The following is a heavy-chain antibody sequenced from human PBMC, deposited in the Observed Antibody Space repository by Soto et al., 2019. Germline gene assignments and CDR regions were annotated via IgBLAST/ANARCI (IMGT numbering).Heavy chain of an antibody. V-gene: IGHV3-48*04. Sequence: GGSLRLSCAASGFTFSSYSMNWVRQAPGKGLEWVSYISSSSSTIYYADSVKGRFTISRDNAKNSLYLQMNSLRAEDTAVYYCARRGYSGYDQQDYYGMDVWGQGTTVTVSS. CDR1: GFTFSSYS. CDR2: ISSSSSTI. J-gene: IGHJ6*02. D-gene: IGHD5-12*01. CDR3: ARRGYSGYDQQDYYGMDV.